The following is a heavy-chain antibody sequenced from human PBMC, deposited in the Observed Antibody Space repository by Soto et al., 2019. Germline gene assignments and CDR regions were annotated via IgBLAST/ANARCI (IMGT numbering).Heavy chain of an antibody. Sequence: SVKVSCKASGGTFSSYAISWVRQAPGQGLEWMGGIIPIFGTANYAQKFQGRVTITADESKNTMYLQMDSLRPDDTGVYHCMTVTAVGSKWFGLHPLGPFDYWGQGTLVTVSS. CDR3: MTVTAVGSKWFGLHPLGPFDY. J-gene: IGHJ4*02. CDR1: GGTFSSYA. D-gene: IGHD3-10*01. CDR2: IIPIFGTA. V-gene: IGHV1-69*13.